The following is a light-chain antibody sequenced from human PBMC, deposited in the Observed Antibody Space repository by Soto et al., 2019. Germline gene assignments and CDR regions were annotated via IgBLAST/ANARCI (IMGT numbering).Light chain of an antibody. CDR1: QSVSTW. CDR2: MAS. V-gene: IGKV1-5*03. Sequence: MQMTQSPSTLSAKMGERVTITCRASQSVSTWLAWYQQKPGKAPQVLISMASTLESGVPSRFSGSGSGTEFTLTISSLQPDDFTTYYCQHYNSYSEAFGQGTKVDIK. J-gene: IGKJ1*01. CDR3: QHYNSYSEA.